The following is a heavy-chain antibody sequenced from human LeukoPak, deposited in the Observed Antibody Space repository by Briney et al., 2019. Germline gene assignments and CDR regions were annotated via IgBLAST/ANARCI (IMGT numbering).Heavy chain of an antibody. CDR2: ISYAGSNI. D-gene: IGHD3-22*01. CDR1: GFTFSSFG. CDR3: ATDGYDYDSRCPDY. V-gene: IGHV3-30*03. Sequence: GGSLRLSCAASGFTFSSFGMHWVRQAPGKGLEWVAVISYAGSNIFYADSVKGRFTISRDNSKKTVYLQMTSLRAEDTAVDYCATDGYDYDSRCPDYWGQGTLVTVSS. J-gene: IGHJ4*02.